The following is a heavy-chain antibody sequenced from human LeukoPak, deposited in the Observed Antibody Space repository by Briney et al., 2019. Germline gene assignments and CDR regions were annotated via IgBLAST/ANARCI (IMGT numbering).Heavy chain of an antibody. V-gene: IGHV3-48*03. Sequence: GGSLRLSCAASGFTFSSYVMTWVRQAPGKGLEWVSYISSSGSTIYYADSVKGRFTISRDNAKNSLYLQMNSLRAEDTAVYYCAELGITMIGGVWGKGTTVTISS. D-gene: IGHD3-10*02. CDR1: GFTFSSYV. J-gene: IGHJ6*04. CDR2: ISSSGSTI. CDR3: AELGITMIGGV.